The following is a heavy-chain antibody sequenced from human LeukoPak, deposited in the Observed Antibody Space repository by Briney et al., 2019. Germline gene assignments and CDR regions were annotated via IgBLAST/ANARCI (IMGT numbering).Heavy chain of an antibody. CDR1: GYTFTGYY. V-gene: IGHV1-2*06. CDR3: ARGSREWLLSTFDY. Sequence: ASVKVSCKASGYTFTGYYMRWVRQAPGQGLEWMGRINPNSGGTNYAQKFQGRVTMTRDTSISTAYMELSRLRSDDTAVYYCARGSREWLLSTFDYWGQGTLVTVSS. J-gene: IGHJ4*02. D-gene: IGHD3-3*01. CDR2: INPNSGGT.